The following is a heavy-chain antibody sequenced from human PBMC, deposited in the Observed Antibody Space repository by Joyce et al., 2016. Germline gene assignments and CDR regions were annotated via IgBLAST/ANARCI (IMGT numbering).Heavy chain of an antibody. CDR1: GFTFSSYS. V-gene: IGHV3-21*01. CDR2: ISSTSTYR. D-gene: IGHD3-22*01. J-gene: IGHJ4*02. CDR3: ARGTIVVATGVGDY. Sequence: EVQLVESGGGLVKPGGSLRLSCAASGFTFSSYSMIWVRQAPGKGLEWVSSISSTSTYRCYADAVRGRFTISRDNAKNSLYLQMNSLRAEDTAVYYCARGTIVVATGVGDYWGQGTLVTVSS.